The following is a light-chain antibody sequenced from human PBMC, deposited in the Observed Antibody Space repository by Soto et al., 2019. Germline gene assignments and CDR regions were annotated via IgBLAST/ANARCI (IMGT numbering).Light chain of an antibody. CDR1: QSISSSY. CDR3: QQYGSSPRT. CDR2: AVS. Sequence: EIVLTQSPGTLSLSPGERATLSCRASQSISSSYLAWYQQRPGQAPRLLIYAVSSRATDIPDRFSGGGSATDFTLTVSRLEPEDFAVYYCQQYGSSPRTFGQGTKLEIK. V-gene: IGKV3-20*01. J-gene: IGKJ2*01.